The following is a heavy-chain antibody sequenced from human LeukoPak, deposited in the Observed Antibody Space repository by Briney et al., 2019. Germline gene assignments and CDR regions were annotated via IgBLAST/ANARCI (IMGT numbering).Heavy chain of an antibody. CDR1: GFTFGSYS. D-gene: IGHD3-10*01. CDR3: ARDSTMVRGVITVPIDY. CDR2: ISSSSSYI. V-gene: IGHV3-21*01. J-gene: IGHJ4*02. Sequence: GGSLRLSCAASGFTFGSYSMNWVHQAPGKGLEWVSSISSSSSYIYYADSVKGRFTISRDNAKNSLYLQMNSLRAEDTAVYYCARDSTMVRGVITVPIDYWGQGTLVTVPS.